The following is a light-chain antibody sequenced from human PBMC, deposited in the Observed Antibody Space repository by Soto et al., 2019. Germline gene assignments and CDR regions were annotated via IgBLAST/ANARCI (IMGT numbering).Light chain of an antibody. CDR1: SSDVGGYNY. CDR2: EVN. V-gene: IGLV2-8*01. Sequence: QSVLTQPASVSGSPGQSISISCTGTSSDVGGYNYVSWYQQHPGQAPRLMIYEVNKRPSGVPDRFSGSKSVDTASLTVSGLQAEDEADYYCYSYAGSHNVFGTGTKLTVL. CDR3: YSYAGSHNV. J-gene: IGLJ1*01.